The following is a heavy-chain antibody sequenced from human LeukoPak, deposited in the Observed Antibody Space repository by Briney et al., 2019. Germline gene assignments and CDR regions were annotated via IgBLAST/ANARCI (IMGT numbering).Heavy chain of an antibody. Sequence: PGGSLRLSCAASGFTFNTFWMHWVRQVPGKGLVWVSRINSDESRTNYADSVKGRFTISRDNAKNTLYLHMNSLRAEDTAVDYCTANYNYWGQGTLVTVSS. D-gene: IGHD3-10*01. J-gene: IGHJ4*02. CDR1: GFTFNTFW. CDR2: INSDESRT. CDR3: TANYNY. V-gene: IGHV3-74*01.